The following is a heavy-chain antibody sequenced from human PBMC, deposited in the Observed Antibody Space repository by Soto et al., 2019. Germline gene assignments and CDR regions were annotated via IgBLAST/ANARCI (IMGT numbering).Heavy chain of an antibody. V-gene: IGHV4-59*08. J-gene: IGHJ6*02. CDR2: IYYSGST. CDR1: GGSISSYY. Sequence: SETLSLTCTVSGGSISSYYWSWIRQPPGKGLEWIGYIYYSGSTYYNPSLKSRVTISVDTSKNQFSLKLSSVTAADTAVYYCASHDYAHYGMDVWGQGTTVTVSS. D-gene: IGHD3-16*01. CDR3: ASHDYAHYGMDV.